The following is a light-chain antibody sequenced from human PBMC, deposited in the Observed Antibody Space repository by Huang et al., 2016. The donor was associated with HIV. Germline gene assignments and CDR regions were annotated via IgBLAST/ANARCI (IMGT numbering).Light chain of an antibody. V-gene: IGKV3-11*01. CDR1: QRFSGF. CDR3: QYRGNWPPSYT. Sequence: EIVLTQSPATLSLSPGERATLSCRASQRFSGFLDWYQQRPGQAPRLLIFDAAHRATGIPARFNGSGSGTDFTLTVSRLEPEDFAVYYWQYRGNWPPSYTFGQGTKLEIK. CDR2: DAA. J-gene: IGKJ2*01.